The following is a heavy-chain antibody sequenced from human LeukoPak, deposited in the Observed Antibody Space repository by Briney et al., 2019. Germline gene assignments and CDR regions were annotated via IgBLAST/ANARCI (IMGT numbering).Heavy chain of an antibody. J-gene: IGHJ3*02. CDR1: GFTFSSYG. CDR2: IWHDGSNK. D-gene: IGHD6-13*01. CDR3: ARVGYSSSWYEAFDI. Sequence: GRSLRLSCAASGFTFSSYGMHWVRQAPGKGLEWVAVIWHDGSNKYYADSVKGRFTISRDNSKNTLYLQMNSLRAEDTAVYYCARVGYSSSWYEAFDIWGQGTMVTVSS. V-gene: IGHV3-33*01.